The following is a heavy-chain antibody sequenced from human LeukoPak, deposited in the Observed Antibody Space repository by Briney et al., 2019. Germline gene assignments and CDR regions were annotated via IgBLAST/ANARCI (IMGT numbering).Heavy chain of an antibody. Sequence: PSETLSLTCTVSGGSISSSSYYWGWIRQPPGKGLEWIGSIYYSGSTYYNPSLKSRVTISVDTSKNQFSLKLSSVTAADTAVYYCARHARFGELLPYYFDYWGQGTLVTVSS. J-gene: IGHJ4*02. CDR1: GGSISSSSYY. D-gene: IGHD3-10*01. CDR3: ARHARFGELLPYYFDY. V-gene: IGHV4-39*01. CDR2: IYYSGST.